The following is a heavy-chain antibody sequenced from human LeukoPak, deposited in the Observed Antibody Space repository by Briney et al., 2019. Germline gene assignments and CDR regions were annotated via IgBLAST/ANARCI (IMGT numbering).Heavy chain of an antibody. V-gene: IGHV4-4*07. CDR2: IYSSGST. Sequence: SETLSLTCTVSGDSISSYYWSWIRQPAGKGLEWIGRIYSSGSTYYNPSLKSRVTISVDTSKNQFSLKLSSVTAADTAVYYCARTTIAVAGTVDAFDIWGQGTMVTVSS. CDR3: ARTTIAVAGTVDAFDI. CDR1: GDSISSYY. D-gene: IGHD6-19*01. J-gene: IGHJ3*02.